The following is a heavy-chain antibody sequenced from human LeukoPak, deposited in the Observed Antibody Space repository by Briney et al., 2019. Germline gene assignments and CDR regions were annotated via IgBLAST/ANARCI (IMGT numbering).Heavy chain of an antibody. V-gene: IGHV3-33*01. CDR2: IWYDGSNK. CDR3: ARENIVGATGGFDY. Sequence: GGSLRLSCAASGFTFSSYGMHWVRQAPGKGLEWVAVIWYDGSNKYYADSVKGRFTISRDNSKNTLYLQMNSLRAEDTAVYYCARENIVGATGGFDYWGQGTLVTVSS. J-gene: IGHJ4*02. D-gene: IGHD1-26*01. CDR1: GFTFSSYG.